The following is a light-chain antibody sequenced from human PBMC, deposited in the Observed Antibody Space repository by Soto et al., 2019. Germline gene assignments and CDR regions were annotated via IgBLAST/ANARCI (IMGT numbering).Light chain of an antibody. CDR3: QQFKAYPRP. CDR1: QSISSW. Sequence: IQLSQSHSTLSASVGDRVTITCRASQSISSWLAWYQQKPGKAPKLLIYEESTLHSGVPSRFSGRKSGTQFTLTIDSLQPEDFATYYCQQFKAYPRPFGGGTKVDIK. CDR2: EES. J-gene: IGKJ4*02. V-gene: IGKV1-5*01.